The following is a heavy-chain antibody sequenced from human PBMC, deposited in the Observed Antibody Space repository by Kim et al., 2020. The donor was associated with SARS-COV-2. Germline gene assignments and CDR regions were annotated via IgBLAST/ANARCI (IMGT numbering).Heavy chain of an antibody. V-gene: IGHV4-4*07. Sequence: SETPSLTCTVSGGSINSYYWNWIRQPAGKGLEWIGRIYANGRTDYNPSLKSRVTMSMDTSKNQVSLRLSAVTAADTAVYYCARREAGSNYFDYWGQGTLVTVSS. CDR2: IYANGRT. CDR1: GGSINSYY. J-gene: IGHJ4*02. D-gene: IGHD1-26*01. CDR3: ARREAGSNYFDY.